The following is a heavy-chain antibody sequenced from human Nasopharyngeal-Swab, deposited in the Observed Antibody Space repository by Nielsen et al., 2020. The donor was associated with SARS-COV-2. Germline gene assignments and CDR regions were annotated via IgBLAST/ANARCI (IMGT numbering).Heavy chain of an antibody. J-gene: IGHJ4*02. Sequence: GESLKISCAASGFTFSNYAMTWVRQAPGRGLEWVSPISGSGAHTYYADSVKGRFTISRDNSKNTVFLQMNSLRAEDTALFFCAKDGGGWLTSGWYYFDFWGQGSQVTVSS. V-gene: IGHV3-23*01. D-gene: IGHD6-19*01. CDR1: GFTFSNYA. CDR2: ISGSGAHT. CDR3: AKDGGGWLTSGWYYFDF.